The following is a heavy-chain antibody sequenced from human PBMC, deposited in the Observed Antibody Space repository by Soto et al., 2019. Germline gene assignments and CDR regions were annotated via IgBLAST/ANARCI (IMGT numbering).Heavy chain of an antibody. Sequence: GGSLRLSCAVSGLSFSSYGMHWVRQAPGKGLEWVSAISGSGGSTYYADSVKGRFTISRDNSKNTLYLQMNSLRAEDTAVYYCARDTHYDILTGYREDDYWGQGTLVTVSS. D-gene: IGHD3-9*01. J-gene: IGHJ4*02. V-gene: IGHV3-23*01. CDR1: GLSFSSYG. CDR2: ISGSGGST. CDR3: ARDTHYDILTGYREDDY.